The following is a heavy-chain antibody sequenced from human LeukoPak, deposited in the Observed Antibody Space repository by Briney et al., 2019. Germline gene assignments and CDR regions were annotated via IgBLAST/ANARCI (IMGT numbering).Heavy chain of an antibody. V-gene: IGHV3-30*18. D-gene: IGHD6-13*01. CDR2: IASDGRDK. CDR1: GFTFNTYG. CDR3: AKDGARGAAKYYFDY. Sequence: GGSLRLSCAASGFTFNTYGMHWVRQAPDKGLEWVAVIASDGRDKKYADSVKGRFTITRDNSKNTLYLQMNSLRAEDTAVYYCAKDGARGAAKYYFDYWGQGTLVTVSS. J-gene: IGHJ4*02.